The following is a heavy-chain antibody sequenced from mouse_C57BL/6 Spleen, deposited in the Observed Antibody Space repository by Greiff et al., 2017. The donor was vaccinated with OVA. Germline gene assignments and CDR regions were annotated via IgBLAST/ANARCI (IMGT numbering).Heavy chain of an antibody. CDR1: GYTFTSYW. D-gene: IGHD2-3*01. CDR3: ARYDYLDY. J-gene: IGHJ2*01. CDR2: IDPSDSYT. Sequence: IQLQQPGAELVMPGASVKLSCKASGYTFTSYWMHWVKQRPGQGLEWIGEIDPSDSYTNYNQKLKGKSTLTVDKSSSTAYMQLSSLTSEDSAVYYCARYDYLDYWGQGTTLTVSS. V-gene: IGHV1-69*01.